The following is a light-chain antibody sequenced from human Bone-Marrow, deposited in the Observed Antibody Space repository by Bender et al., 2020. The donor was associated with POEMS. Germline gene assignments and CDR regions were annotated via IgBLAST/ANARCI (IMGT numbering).Light chain of an antibody. CDR2: SSH. J-gene: IGLJ3*02. CDR3: AVWDDSLNGWV. V-gene: IGLV2-14*02. CDR1: SSDVGSHNL. Sequence: QSALTQPASVSGSPGQSITISCTGTSSDVGSHNLVSWYQQHPDKAPKLLIYSSHRRPSEVPDRFSGSRSGTSASLAISGLQSEDEADYYCAVWDDSLNGWVFGGGTKLTVL.